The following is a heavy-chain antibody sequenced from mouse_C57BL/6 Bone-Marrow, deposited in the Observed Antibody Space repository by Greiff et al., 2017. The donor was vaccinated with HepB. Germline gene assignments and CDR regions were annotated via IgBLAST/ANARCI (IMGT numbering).Heavy chain of an antibody. CDR3: ARGDAVVATEDY. CDR2: INPHNGGT. V-gene: IGHV1-26*01. J-gene: IGHJ4*01. D-gene: IGHD1-1*01. Sequence: VQLQQSGPELVKPGASVKISCKASGYTFTDYYMNWVKQSHGKSLEWIGDINPHNGGTSYNQKFKGKATLTVDKSSSTAYMELRSLTSEESAVYYCARGDAVVATEDYWGQGTSVTVSS. CDR1: GYTFTDYY.